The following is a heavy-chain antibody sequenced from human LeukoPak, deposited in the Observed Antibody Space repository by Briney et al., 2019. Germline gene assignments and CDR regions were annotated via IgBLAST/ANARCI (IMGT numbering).Heavy chain of an antibody. CDR3: ARFKLLRTLDF. D-gene: IGHD3-10*01. V-gene: IGHV3-21*05. Sequence: GGTLRLSCAASGFTFSSYSTNWVLQAPPKRLQWVSYIGGDSGYTTYADSVKGRFTISRDNAKNSLYLQLNSLRVEDTAMYYCARFKLLRTLDFWGQGTLVTVSS. CDR2: IGGDSGYT. CDR1: GFTFSSYS. J-gene: IGHJ4*02.